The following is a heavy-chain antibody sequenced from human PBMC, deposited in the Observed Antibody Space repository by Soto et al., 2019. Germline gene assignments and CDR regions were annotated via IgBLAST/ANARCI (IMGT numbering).Heavy chain of an antibody. CDR2: IIPIFGTA. J-gene: IGHJ6*02. CDR1: GGTFSSYA. CDR3: ARVLYGSGSYYPNPRYYYYGMDV. Sequence: SVKVFCKASGGTFSSYAISWVRQAPGQGLEWMGGIIPIFGTANYAQKFQGRVTITADKSTSTAYMELSSLRSEDTAVYYCARVLYGSGSYYPNPRYYYYGMDVWGQGTTVTVSS. D-gene: IGHD3-10*01. V-gene: IGHV1-69*06.